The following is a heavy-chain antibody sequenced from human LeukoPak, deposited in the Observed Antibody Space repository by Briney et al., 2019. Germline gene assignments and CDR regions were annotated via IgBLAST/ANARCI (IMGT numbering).Heavy chain of an antibody. J-gene: IGHJ3*02. V-gene: IGHV3-23*01. CDR2: ISGSGSFA. D-gene: IGHD6-13*01. CDR1: GFTFSNYV. Sequence: GGSLRLSCAASGFTFSNYVMSWVRQAPGKGLEGVSVISGSGSFAYYADSVKGRFTISRDNSKYTMYLQMNGLRAEDTAVYYCAKCYSNNWSDAFDIWGQGTMVTVSS. CDR3: AKCYSNNWSDAFDI.